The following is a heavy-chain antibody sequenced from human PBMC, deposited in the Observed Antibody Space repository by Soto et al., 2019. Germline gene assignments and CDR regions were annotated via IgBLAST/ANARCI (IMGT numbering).Heavy chain of an antibody. CDR3: AKVRYSSPMGYCYGMDV. Sequence: VKVSCKASRVAFSKFIVTWVRQAPGLGLEWVGGIIPIFGTANDAQKFQGRVTITADESTSTSYIEVNNVRSEDTAVYYGAKVRYSSPMGYCYGMDVWGQGTTVTVSS. J-gene: IGHJ6*02. CDR1: RVAFSKFI. V-gene: IGHV1-69*13. CDR2: IIPIFGTA. D-gene: IGHD6-19*01.